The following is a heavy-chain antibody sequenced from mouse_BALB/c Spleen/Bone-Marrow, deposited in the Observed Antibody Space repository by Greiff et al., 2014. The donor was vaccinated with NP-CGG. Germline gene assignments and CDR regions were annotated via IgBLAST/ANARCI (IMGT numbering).Heavy chain of an antibody. Sequence: EVKLMESGGGLVKPGGSLKLSCAASGFTFSSYDMSWVRQSPEKRLEWVAEISSGGSYTYYPENVTGRFTISRDNAKNTLYLEMSSLRSEDTAMYYCARAERKLLRLLFAYWGQGTLVTVSA. D-gene: IGHD1-2*01. CDR2: ISSGGSYT. CDR3: ARAERKLLRLLFAY. CDR1: GFTFSSYD. V-gene: IGHV5-9-4*01. J-gene: IGHJ3*01.